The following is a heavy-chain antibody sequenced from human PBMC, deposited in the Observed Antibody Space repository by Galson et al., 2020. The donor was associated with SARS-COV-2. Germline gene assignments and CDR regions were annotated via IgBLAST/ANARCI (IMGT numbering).Heavy chain of an antibody. J-gene: IGHJ6*03. Sequence: ASVKVSCKASGYTFTSYAISWVRQAPGQGLEWMGWISAYTGNTNYAQKLQGRVTMTTDTSTYTAYMELRSLRSGDTAVYYCARAWDDSSPSHMDVWGKGTTVTVSS. D-gene: IGHD3-22*01. CDR2: ISAYTGNT. CDR1: GYTFTSYA. CDR3: ARAWDDSSPSHMDV. V-gene: IGHV1-18*01.